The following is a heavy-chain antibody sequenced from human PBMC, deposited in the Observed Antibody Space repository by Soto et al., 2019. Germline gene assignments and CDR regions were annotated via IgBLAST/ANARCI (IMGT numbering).Heavy chain of an antibody. Sequence: QVQLVQSGAEVKKPGASVKVSCKASGYTFTGYYMHWVRQAPGQGLEWMGWINPNSGGTNYAQKFQGWVTMTRDTSISTAYMELSRLRSDDTAVYYCAREGYYGSGSYPYYYMDVWGKGTTVTVSS. D-gene: IGHD3-10*01. J-gene: IGHJ6*03. V-gene: IGHV1-2*04. CDR1: GYTFTGYY. CDR3: AREGYYGSGSYPYYYMDV. CDR2: INPNSGGT.